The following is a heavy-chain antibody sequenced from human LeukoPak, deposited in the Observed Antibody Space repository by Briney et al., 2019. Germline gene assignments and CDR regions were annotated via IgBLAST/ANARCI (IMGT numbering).Heavy chain of an antibody. Sequence: SETLSLTCTVSGGSISSYYWSWIRQPPGKGLEWIGYIYYSGSTNYNPSLKSRVTISVDTSKNQFSLKLSSVTAADTAVYYCASQEYCSGGSCYGRHDYWGQGTLVTVSS. CDR1: GGSISSYY. CDR2: IYYSGST. J-gene: IGHJ4*02. D-gene: IGHD2-15*01. CDR3: ASQEYCSGGSCYGRHDY. V-gene: IGHV4-59*01.